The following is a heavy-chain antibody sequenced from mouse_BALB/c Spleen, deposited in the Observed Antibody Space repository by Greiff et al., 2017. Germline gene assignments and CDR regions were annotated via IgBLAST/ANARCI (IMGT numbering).Heavy chain of an antibody. CDR3: TRSSTPYYYAMDY. CDR2: INPSNGRT. J-gene: IGHJ4*01. Sequence: QVQLQQPGAELVKPGASVKLSCKASGYTFTSYWMHWVKQRPGQGLEWIGEINPSNGRTNYNEKFKSKATLTVDKSSSTAYMQLSSLTSEDSAVYYCTRSSTPYYYAMDYWGQGTSVTVSS. D-gene: IGHD1-1*01. CDR1: GYTFTSYW. V-gene: IGHV1S81*02.